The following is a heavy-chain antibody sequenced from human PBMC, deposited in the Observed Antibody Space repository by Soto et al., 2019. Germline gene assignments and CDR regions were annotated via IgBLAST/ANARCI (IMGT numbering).Heavy chain of an antibody. D-gene: IGHD2-2*01. CDR2: IPSSGSP. J-gene: IGHJ4*02. CDR3: ARNLPAATSEVVFDY. Sequence: SETLSLPCTASAASHSRGDYYCSWIRQHPGKSLEWIGYIPSSGSPFYNPSFKRRVSISVDTSKKQFSLNLKSVTAADSAVYYCARNLPAATSEVVFDYWGQGTLVTASS. V-gene: IGHV4-31*03. CDR1: AASHSRGDYY.